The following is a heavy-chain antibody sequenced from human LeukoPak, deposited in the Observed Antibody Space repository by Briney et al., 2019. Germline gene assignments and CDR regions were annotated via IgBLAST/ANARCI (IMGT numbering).Heavy chain of an antibody. Sequence: SETLSLTCTVSGDSISSYDWSWIRQPPGKGLEWIGYAYHSGITNYNPSLKSRVTISVDTSESQFSLRLSSVTAADTAIYYFARHGGTFDPWGQGILVTVSS. V-gene: IGHV4-59*01. CDR2: AYHSGIT. J-gene: IGHJ5*02. CDR3: ARHGGTFDP. D-gene: IGHD1-1*01. CDR1: GDSISSYD.